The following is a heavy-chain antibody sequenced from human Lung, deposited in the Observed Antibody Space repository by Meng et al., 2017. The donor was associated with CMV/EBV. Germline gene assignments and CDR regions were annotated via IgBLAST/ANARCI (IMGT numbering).Heavy chain of an antibody. V-gene: IGHV1-69*10. J-gene: IGHJ3*02. D-gene: IGHD2-15*01. CDR3: ARIQGYCSRSSCSLLDGFDI. Sequence: SVKVSCXTPGGIFSSSAISWVRQTPGQGLEWMGGVSPLLGVANYAQKFQGRVTITADTSTSTVYMDLRSLRSEDTAVYYCARIQGYCSRSSCSLLDGFDIWGQGTMVTVSS. CDR2: VSPLLGVA. CDR1: GGIFSSSA.